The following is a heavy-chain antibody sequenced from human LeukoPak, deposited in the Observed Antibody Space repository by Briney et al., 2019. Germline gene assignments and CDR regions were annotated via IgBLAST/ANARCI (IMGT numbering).Heavy chain of an antibody. CDR1: GFTFSSYA. V-gene: IGHV3-30*14. D-gene: IGHD3-22*01. Sequence: PGGSLRLSCAASGFTFSSYAMHWVRQAPGKGLEWVAVISYDGSNKYYADSVKGRFTVSRDNSKNTLYLQMNSLRAEDTAVYYCARDQKMIVGSGYYYYGMDVWGQGTTVTVSS. CDR3: ARDQKMIVGSGYYYYGMDV. CDR2: ISYDGSNK. J-gene: IGHJ6*02.